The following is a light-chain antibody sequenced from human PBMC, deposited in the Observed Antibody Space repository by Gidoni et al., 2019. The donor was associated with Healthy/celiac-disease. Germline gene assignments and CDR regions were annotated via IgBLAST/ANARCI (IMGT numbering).Light chain of an antibody. Sequence: EIVLTQSPGTLSLSPGERATLSCRASQSVSSSYLAWYQQTPGQAPRLLIYGASNRATGIPDRFSGSGSGTDFTLTISRLEPEDFAVYYCQQYGSSPCSFGQGTKLEIK. J-gene: IGKJ2*04. CDR1: QSVSSSY. V-gene: IGKV3-20*01. CDR3: QQYGSSPCS. CDR2: GAS.